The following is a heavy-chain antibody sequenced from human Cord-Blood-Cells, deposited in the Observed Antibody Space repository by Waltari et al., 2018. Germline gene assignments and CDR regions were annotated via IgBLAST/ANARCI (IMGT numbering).Heavy chain of an antibody. Sequence: QVQLQQWGAGLLKPSETLSLTCAVYGGSFSGYYWSWIRQPQGKGLEWIGEINHSGSTNYNPSLKSRVTISVDTSKNQFSLKLSSVTAADTAVYYCARAVDIVVVPAAHDAFDIWGQGTMVTVSS. CDR2: INHSGST. J-gene: IGHJ3*02. V-gene: IGHV4-34*01. CDR1: GGSFSGYY. D-gene: IGHD2-2*03. CDR3: ARAVDIVVVPAAHDAFDI.